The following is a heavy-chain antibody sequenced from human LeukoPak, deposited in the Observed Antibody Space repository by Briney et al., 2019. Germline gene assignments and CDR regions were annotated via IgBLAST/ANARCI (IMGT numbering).Heavy chain of an antibody. J-gene: IGHJ4*02. CDR1: GFTFSDRD. Sequence: GGSLRLSCAASGFTFSDRDMDWVRQAPGKGLEWVSVIYRGGSTAYADSVKGRFTISRDNSKNTLYLQMNSLRVEDTAVYYCARDLAYWGQGTLVTVSS. V-gene: IGHV3-53*01. CDR3: ARDLAY. CDR2: IYRGGST.